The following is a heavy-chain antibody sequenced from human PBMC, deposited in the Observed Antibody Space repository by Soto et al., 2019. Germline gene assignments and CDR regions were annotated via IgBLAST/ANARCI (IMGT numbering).Heavy chain of an antibody. V-gene: IGHV3-23*01. CDR2: MSGNGGRI. Sequence: PGGSLRLSCAVSGFTFSNYAMTWVRQAPGKGLEWVSVMSGNGGRILYADSVKGRFTISRDNSKNTLYLQMNSLRLEDTAVYYCVKDPVSGGTGGDWFDYCGQRTLVTVSS. CDR1: GFTFSNYA. CDR3: VKDPVSGGTGGDWFDY. D-gene: IGHD2-21*02. J-gene: IGHJ4*02.